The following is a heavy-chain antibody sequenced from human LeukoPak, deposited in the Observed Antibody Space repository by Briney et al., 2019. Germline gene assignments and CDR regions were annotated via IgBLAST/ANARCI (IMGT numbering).Heavy chain of an antibody. CDR3: AKFGQVAGTGGDY. CDR2: IYTSGST. CDR1: GGSISSGSYY. D-gene: IGHD6-19*01. Sequence: SQTLSLTCTVSGGSISSGSYYWSWIRQPAGKGLEWIGRIYTSGSTNYNPSLKSRVTISIDTSKNQFSLKLSPVTAADTAVYYCAKFGQVAGTGGDYWGQGTLVTVSS. J-gene: IGHJ4*02. V-gene: IGHV4-61*02.